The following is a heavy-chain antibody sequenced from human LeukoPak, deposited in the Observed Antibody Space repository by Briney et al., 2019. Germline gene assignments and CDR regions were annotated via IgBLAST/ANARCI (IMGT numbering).Heavy chain of an antibody. V-gene: IGHV4-4*07. D-gene: IGHD4-4*01. CDR2: IYTSGSA. J-gene: IGHJ6*02. CDR3: ARASTVNNGNYYYGMDV. CDR1: GGSISSYY. Sequence: SETLSLTCTVSGGSISSYYWSWIRQPAGKGLEWIGRIYTSGSANYNPSLKGRVTVSVDTSKNQFSLKLSCVTAADTPVDYCARASTVNNGNYYYGMDVWGQRTTVTVSS.